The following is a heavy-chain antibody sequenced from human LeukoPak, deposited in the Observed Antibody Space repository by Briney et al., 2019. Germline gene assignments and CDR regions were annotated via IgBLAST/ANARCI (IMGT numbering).Heavy chain of an antibody. Sequence: GESLKTSLRGSGYSFTCYWISWVRQMPGKGLEWMGRIDPSDSYTNYSPSFQGHVTISADKFISTAYLQWSSLKASDTAMYYCAKMGPSVPHLWGEGPLVPVSS. J-gene: IGHJ1*01. V-gene: IGHV5-10-1*01. CDR3: AKMGPSVPHL. CDR2: IDPSDSYT. CDR1: GYSFTCYW. D-gene: IGHD1-1*01.